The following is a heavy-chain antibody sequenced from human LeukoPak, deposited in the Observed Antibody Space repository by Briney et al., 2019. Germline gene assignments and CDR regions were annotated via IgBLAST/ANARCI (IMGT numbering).Heavy chain of an antibody. D-gene: IGHD3-10*01. Sequence: SETLSLTCTVSGGSITSYHWTWIRQPPGKGLEYIGFIFYSGTTNYNPSLKSRVTISLDTSKNQFSLRLTSVTAADTAVYYARREGRGSPRGSLDFWGQGALVTVSS. CDR2: IFYSGTT. J-gene: IGHJ4*02. CDR3: RREGRGSPRGSLDF. CDR1: GGSITSYH. V-gene: IGHV4-59*01.